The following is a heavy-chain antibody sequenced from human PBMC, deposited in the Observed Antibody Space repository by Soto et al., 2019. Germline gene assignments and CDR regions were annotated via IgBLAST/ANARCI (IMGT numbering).Heavy chain of an antibody. CDR1: GFTFSTYW. V-gene: IGHV3-7*01. Sequence: GGSLRLSCAASGFTFSTYWMDWVRQTPGKGLEWVANINQDGSEKNYVDSVKGRFTIYRDNAKNPLYLQMSSLTAEDSALYYCSRSLDSWGQGTLVTVSS. CDR3: SRSLDS. J-gene: IGHJ4*02. CDR2: INQDGSEK.